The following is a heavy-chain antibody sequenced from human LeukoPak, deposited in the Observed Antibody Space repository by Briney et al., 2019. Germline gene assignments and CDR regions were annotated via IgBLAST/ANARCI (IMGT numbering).Heavy chain of an antibody. V-gene: IGHV3-23*01. J-gene: IGHJ4*02. Sequence: GGSLRLSRAVSGITLSNYGMTWVRQAPGKGLEWVAGISDTGGRTNYADSVKGRFTISRDNPKNTLYLQMNSLRAEDTAVYFCAKRGVVIRVILVGFHKEAYYFDSWGQGALVTVSS. CDR1: GITLSNYG. CDR3: AKRGVVIRVILVGFHKEAYYFDS. CDR2: ISDTGGRT. D-gene: IGHD3-22*01.